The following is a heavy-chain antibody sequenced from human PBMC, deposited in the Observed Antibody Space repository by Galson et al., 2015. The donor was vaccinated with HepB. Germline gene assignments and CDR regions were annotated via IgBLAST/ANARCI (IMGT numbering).Heavy chain of an antibody. D-gene: IGHD6-13*01. Sequence: SLKLSCAASGFTFSDYYMSWIRQAPGKGLEWVSYISSSSSYTNYADSVKGRFTISRDNAKNSLYLQMNSLRAGDTAVYYCASGAAAGTIGYWGQGTLVTVSS. J-gene: IGHJ4*02. V-gene: IGHV3-11*03. CDR1: GFTFSDYY. CDR2: ISSSSSYT. CDR3: ASGAAAGTIGY.